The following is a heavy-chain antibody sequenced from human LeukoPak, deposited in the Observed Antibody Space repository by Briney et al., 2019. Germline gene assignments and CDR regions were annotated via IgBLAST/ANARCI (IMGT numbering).Heavy chain of an antibody. J-gene: IGHJ5*02. CDR1: GGTVSSYA. CDR2: IIPILGIA. D-gene: IGHD6-19*01. Sequence: ASVKVSCKASGGTVSSYAISWVRQAPGQGLEWMGRIIPILGIANYAQKFQGRVTITADKSTSTAYMELSSLRSEDTAVYYCALCSRVAGTFWFDPWGQGTLVTVSS. V-gene: IGHV1-69*04. CDR3: ALCSRVAGTFWFDP.